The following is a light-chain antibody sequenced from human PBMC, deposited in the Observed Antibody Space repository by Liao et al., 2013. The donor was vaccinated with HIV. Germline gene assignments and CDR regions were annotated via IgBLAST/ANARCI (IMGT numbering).Light chain of an antibody. CDR1: NLGDKH. V-gene: IGLV3-1*01. Sequence: SYELTQPPSVSVSPGQTATITCYGVNLGDKHACWYQQRPGQSPVLVIYQDSKRPSGIPERFSGSNSGNTATLTISGTQPMDEADYYCLAWDSSTVVFGGGTKLTVL. CDR2: QDS. CDR3: LAWDSSTVV. J-gene: IGLJ2*01.